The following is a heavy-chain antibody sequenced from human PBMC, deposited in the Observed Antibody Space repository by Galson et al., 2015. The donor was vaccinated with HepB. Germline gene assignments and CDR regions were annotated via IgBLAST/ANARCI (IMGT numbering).Heavy chain of an antibody. CDR3: ANSVAGTGYFDY. Sequence: SLRLSCAASGFTFSSYGMHWVRQAPGKGLEWVAVIWYDGSNKYYADSVKGRFTISRDNSKNTLYLQMNSLRAEDTAVYYCANSVAGTGYFDYWGQGTLVTVSS. D-gene: IGHD6-19*01. J-gene: IGHJ4*02. CDR2: IWYDGSNK. V-gene: IGHV3-33*06. CDR1: GFTFSSYG.